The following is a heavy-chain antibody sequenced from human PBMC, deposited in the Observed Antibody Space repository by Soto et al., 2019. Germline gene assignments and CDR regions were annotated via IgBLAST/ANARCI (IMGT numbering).Heavy chain of an antibody. D-gene: IGHD3-22*01. CDR2: ISSSSSTI. Sequence: EVQLVESGGGLVQPGGSLRLSCAASGFTFSSYSMNWVRQAPGKGLEWVSYISSSSSTIYYADSVKGRFTISRDNARNALYLQMNSLRAEDTAVYYCAREDRNYYDSSGYPPFDYWGQGTLVTVSS. CDR3: AREDRNYYDSSGYPPFDY. CDR1: GFTFSSYS. J-gene: IGHJ4*02. V-gene: IGHV3-48*01.